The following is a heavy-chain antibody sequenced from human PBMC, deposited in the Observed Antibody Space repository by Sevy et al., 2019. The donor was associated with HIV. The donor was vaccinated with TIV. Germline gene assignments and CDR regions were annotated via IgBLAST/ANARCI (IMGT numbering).Heavy chain of an antibody. Sequence: GGSLRLSCVASGFIFSNYPMSWVRHSPGKGLEWVSDISAGGTTTYYADSVEGRFTISRDNSKNTVSLQTNSLGAEDTAIYYCAKRYCSTITCYDDDFWNPYYFYGLDVWGQGISVTVSS. CDR3: AKRYCSTITCYDDDFWNPYYFYGLDV. CDR1: GFIFSNYP. J-gene: IGHJ6*02. D-gene: IGHD2-2*01. V-gene: IGHV3-23*01. CDR2: ISAGGTTT.